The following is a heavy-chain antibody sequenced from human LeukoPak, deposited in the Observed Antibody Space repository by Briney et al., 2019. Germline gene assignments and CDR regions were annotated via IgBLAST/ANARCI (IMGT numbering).Heavy chain of an antibody. CDR2: ISYDGSNK. D-gene: IGHD1-26*01. CDR3: ARDPGGSSRGNWFDP. Sequence: GGSLRPSCAASGFTFSNYAMHWVRQAPGKGLEWVAVISYDGSNKYYTDSVKGRFTISRDNAKNTLYLQMNSLRAEDTAVYYCARDPGGSSRGNWFDPWGQGTLVTVSS. V-gene: IGHV3-30*04. J-gene: IGHJ5*02. CDR1: GFTFSNYA.